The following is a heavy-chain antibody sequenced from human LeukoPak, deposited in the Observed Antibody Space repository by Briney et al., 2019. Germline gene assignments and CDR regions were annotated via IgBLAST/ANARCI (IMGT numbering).Heavy chain of an antibody. CDR3: AKAIAYYDILTGYYYNWFDP. J-gene: IGHJ5*02. D-gene: IGHD3-9*01. V-gene: IGHV3-23*01. CDR2: ISGSGGST. CDR1: GFTFSSYA. Sequence: PGGPLRLSCAASGFTFSSYAMSWVRQAPGKGLEWVSAISGSGGSTYYADSVKGRFTISRDNSKNTLYLQMNSLRAEDTAVYYCAKAIAYYDILTGYYYNWFDPWGQGTLVTVSS.